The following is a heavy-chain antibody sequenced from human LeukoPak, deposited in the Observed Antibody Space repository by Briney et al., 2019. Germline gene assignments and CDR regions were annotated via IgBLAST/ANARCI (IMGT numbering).Heavy chain of an antibody. J-gene: IGHJ6*02. Sequence: GGSLRLSCAASGFXVSSNYMSWVRQASGKGLEWVSVIYTGGSTYYADSVKGRFTISRDNSKNTLYLQMNSLRAEDTAVYYCARDMLYDYVWGSRANYYGMDVWGQGTTVTVSS. CDR3: ARDMLYDYVWGSRANYYGMDV. V-gene: IGHV3-53*01. CDR1: GFXVSSNY. CDR2: IYTGGST. D-gene: IGHD3-16*01.